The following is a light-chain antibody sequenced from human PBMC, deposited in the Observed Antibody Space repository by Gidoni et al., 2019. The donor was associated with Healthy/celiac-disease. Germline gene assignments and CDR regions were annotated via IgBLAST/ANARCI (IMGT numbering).Light chain of an antibody. CDR2: EGS. CDR1: SSDVGSYNL. CDR3: CSYAGSSGWV. J-gene: IGLJ3*02. Sequence: QSALTQPASVSGSPGQSITISCTGTSSDVGSYNLVSWYQQHPGKAPELMIYEGSKRPSGVSNRFSGSKSGNTASLTISGLQAEDEADYYCCSYAGSSGWVFGGGTKLTVL. V-gene: IGLV2-23*01.